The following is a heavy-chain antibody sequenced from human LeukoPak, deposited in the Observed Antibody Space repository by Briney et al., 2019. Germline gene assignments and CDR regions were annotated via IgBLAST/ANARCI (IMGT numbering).Heavy chain of an antibody. CDR3: ARDKAAAGSYDY. D-gene: IGHD6-13*01. J-gene: IGHJ4*02. CDR2: ISTYNANT. Sequence: GASVKVSCKDSGYTFTSYAISWVRQAPGQGLEWMGRISTYNANTNYAQNLQGRVTMTTDTSTSTAYMELRSLRSDDTAVYYCARDKAAAGSYDYWGQGTLVTVSS. CDR1: GYTFTSYA. V-gene: IGHV1-18*01.